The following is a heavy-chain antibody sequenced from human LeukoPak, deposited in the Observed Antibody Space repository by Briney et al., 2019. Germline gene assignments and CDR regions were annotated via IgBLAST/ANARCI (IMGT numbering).Heavy chain of an antibody. J-gene: IGHJ4*02. Sequence: PGGSLRLSCAASGFTFSSYWMTWVPQAPGKGLEWVANIKEDGSEKHYVDSLKDRFTISRDNAKNSLYLQMNSLRAEDTAVYYCARDPSRRFDYWGQGTLVTVSS. CDR2: IKEDGSEK. CDR1: GFTFSSYW. D-gene: IGHD5/OR15-5a*01. CDR3: ARDPSRRFDY. V-gene: IGHV3-7*01.